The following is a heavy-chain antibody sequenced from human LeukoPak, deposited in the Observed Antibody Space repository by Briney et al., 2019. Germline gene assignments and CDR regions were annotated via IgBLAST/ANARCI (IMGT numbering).Heavy chain of an antibody. J-gene: IGHJ6*02. CDR2: ISSSSSYI. Sequence: PGGSLRLSCAASGFTFSSYSMNWVRQAPGKGLEWVSSISSSSSYIYYADSVKGRFTISRDNAKNSLYLQMNSLRAEDTAVYYCATSIGTRGDYYYGMDVWGQGTTVTVSS. D-gene: IGHD1-1*01. CDR1: GFTFSSYS. CDR3: ATSIGTRGDYYYGMDV. V-gene: IGHV3-21*01.